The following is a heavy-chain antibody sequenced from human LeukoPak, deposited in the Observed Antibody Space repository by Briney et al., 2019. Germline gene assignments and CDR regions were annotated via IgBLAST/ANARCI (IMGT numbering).Heavy chain of an antibody. CDR1: RFTFSNYA. V-gene: IGHV3-23*01. D-gene: IGHD3-9*01. Sequence: GGSLRLSCAASRFTFSNYAMSWVRQAPGKGLEWVSLIRGRGDGTYYADSVKGRFTISRDNSKNTLYLQMNSLRDEDTAVYYCAKVPYDILTGYSSGHWYFDLWGRGTLVTVSS. CDR3: AKVPYDILTGYSSGHWYFDL. J-gene: IGHJ2*01. CDR2: IRGRGDGT.